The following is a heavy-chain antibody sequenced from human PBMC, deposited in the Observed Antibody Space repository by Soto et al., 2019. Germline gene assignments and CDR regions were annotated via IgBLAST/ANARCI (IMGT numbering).Heavy chain of an antibody. Sequence: GESLKISCKGSGYSFTSYWISWVRQMPGKGLEWMGRIDPSDSYTNYSPSFQGHVTISADKSITTAFLQWSSLRASDTAMYYCARQIYDSDTGPNFQYYFDSWGQGTPVTVSS. CDR1: GYSFTSYW. J-gene: IGHJ4*02. CDR2: IDPSDSYT. D-gene: IGHD3-22*01. V-gene: IGHV5-10-1*01. CDR3: ARQIYDSDTGPNFQYYFDS.